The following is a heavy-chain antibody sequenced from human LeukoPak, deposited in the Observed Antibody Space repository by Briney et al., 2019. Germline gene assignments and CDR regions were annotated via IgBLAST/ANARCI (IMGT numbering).Heavy chain of an antibody. V-gene: IGHV4-39*01. CDR3: GRTGGRGSALTGYHDY. D-gene: IGHD3-9*01. CDR2: IYYSGST. CDR1: GXSISSSSYH. J-gene: IGHJ4*02. Sequence: SETLSLTCTVSGXSISSSSYHCGWIRHPPGKGLEWFGRIYYSGSTYYNPSLKSPVTISVDTSKNQFTLKLSSVTAADTAVYYCGRTGGRGSALTGYHDYWPQGSVVTVSS.